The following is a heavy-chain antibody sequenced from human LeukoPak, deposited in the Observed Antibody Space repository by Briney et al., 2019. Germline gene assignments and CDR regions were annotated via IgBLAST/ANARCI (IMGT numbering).Heavy chain of an antibody. V-gene: IGHV3-9*01. D-gene: IGHD4-11*01. Sequence: PGRSLRLSCAASGFTFGNHVMHWVRQAPGKRLEWVSAIDWKGGTSAYAASVKGRFTISRDDAKSILYLQMNSLRPEDTAFYLCVRGQARDTTPAGWGSHLDRWGLGTLVTVSS. CDR2: IDWKGGTS. CDR1: GFTFGNHV. J-gene: IGHJ5*02. CDR3: VRGQARDTTPAGWGSHLDR.